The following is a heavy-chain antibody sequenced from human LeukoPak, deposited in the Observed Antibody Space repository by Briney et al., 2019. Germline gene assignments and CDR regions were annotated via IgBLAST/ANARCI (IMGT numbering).Heavy chain of an antibody. V-gene: IGHV4-34*01. J-gene: IGHJ4*02. D-gene: IGHD1-14*01. Sequence: SETLSLTCAVYGGSFSGYYWSWIRQPPGKGLEWIGEINHSGSTNYNPSLKSRVTISVDTSKNQFSLKLSSVTAADTAVYYRARMDRAYFDYWGQGTLVTVSS. CDR3: ARMDRAYFDY. CDR2: INHSGST. CDR1: GGSFSGYY.